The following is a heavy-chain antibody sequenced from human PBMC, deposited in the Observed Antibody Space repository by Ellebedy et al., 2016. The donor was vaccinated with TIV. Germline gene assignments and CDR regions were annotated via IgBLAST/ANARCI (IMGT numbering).Heavy chain of an antibody. V-gene: IGHV5-10-1*01. CDR2: IDPSDSYT. J-gene: IGHJ5*02. D-gene: IGHD3-22*01. CDR1: GYSFTSYW. Sequence: GESLKISCKGSGYSFTSYWISWVRQMPGKGLEWMGRIDPSDSYTNHSPSFQGHVTISADKSISTAYLQWSSLKASDTAMYYCARLNYYDSSSWWFDPWGQGTLVTVSS. CDR3: ARLNYYDSSSWWFDP.